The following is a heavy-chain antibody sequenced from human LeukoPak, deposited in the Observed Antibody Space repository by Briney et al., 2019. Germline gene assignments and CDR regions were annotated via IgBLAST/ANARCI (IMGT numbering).Heavy chain of an antibody. CDR1: GYTFTGYY. CDR2: INPNSGGT. J-gene: IGHJ2*01. D-gene: IGHD2-2*02. CDR3: ASDGVVPAAIPYWYFDL. V-gene: IGHV1-2*02. Sequence: ASVKVSCTASGYTFTGYYMHWVRQAPGQGLEWMGWINPNSGGTNYAQKFQGRVTMTRDTSISTAYMELSRLRSDDTAVYYCASDGVVPAAIPYWYFDLWGRGTLVTASS.